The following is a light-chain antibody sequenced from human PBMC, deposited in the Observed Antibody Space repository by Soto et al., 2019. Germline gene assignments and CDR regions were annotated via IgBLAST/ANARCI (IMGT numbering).Light chain of an antibody. Sequence: EIVLTQSPGTLYLSTGERATLSCRASQSVSSSYLAWYQQKPGQAPRLLIYGASSRATGIPDRFSGSGSGTDFTLTISRLEPEDFAVYYCQQYGSSPGTFGQGTKLEIK. CDR3: QQYGSSPGT. CDR1: QSVSSSY. V-gene: IGKV3-20*01. J-gene: IGKJ2*01. CDR2: GAS.